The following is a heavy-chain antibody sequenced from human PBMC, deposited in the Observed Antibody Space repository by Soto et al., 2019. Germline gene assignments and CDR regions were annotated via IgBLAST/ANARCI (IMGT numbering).Heavy chain of an antibody. CDR3: ARSHGSSTSLEIYYYYYYGMDV. CDR1: RGTFSSYA. D-gene: IGHD2-2*01. CDR2: IIPISGTA. Sequence: QVQLVQSGAEVKKPGSSVKVSCKASRGTFSSYAISWVRQAPGQGLEWMGGIIPISGTANYAQKFQGRVTITADESTSTAYMELSSRRSEDTAVYYCARSHGSSTSLEIYYYYYYGMDVWGQGTTVTVSS. J-gene: IGHJ6*02. V-gene: IGHV1-69*01.